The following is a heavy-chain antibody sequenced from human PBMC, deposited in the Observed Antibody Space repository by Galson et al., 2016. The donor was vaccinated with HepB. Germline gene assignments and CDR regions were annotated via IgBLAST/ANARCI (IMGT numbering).Heavy chain of an antibody. CDR2: ISYIGGST. Sequence: SETLSLTCTVSGCSIIRYYWSWIRQPPGKGLEWIGSISYIGGSTYYNPSLKSRLTISLHTSKNQFSLMLTSVTAANTAVYYCARVGVAAAYDYWGQGTLVTVSS. V-gene: IGHV4-59*01. CDR3: ARVGVAAAYDY. J-gene: IGHJ4*02. CDR1: GCSIIRYY. D-gene: IGHD6-13*01.